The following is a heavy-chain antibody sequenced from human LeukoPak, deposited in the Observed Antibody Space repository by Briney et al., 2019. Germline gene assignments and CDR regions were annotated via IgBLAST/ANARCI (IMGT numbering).Heavy chain of an antibody. V-gene: IGHV1-69*04. D-gene: IGHD6-13*01. J-gene: IGHJ3*02. CDR3: ASSGVSSSWYLGAFDI. CDR1: GGTFNSYA. CDR2: IIPILGIA. Sequence: GSSVKVSCKASGGTFNSYAISWVRQAPGQGREWMGRIIPILGIANYAQKFQGRVTITADKSTSTAYMELRSLRSEDTAVYYCASSGVSSSWYLGAFDIWGQGTMVTVSS.